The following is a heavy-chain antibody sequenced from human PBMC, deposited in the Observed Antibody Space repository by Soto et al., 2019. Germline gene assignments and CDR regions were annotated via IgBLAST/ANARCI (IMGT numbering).Heavy chain of an antibody. J-gene: IGHJ6*03. CDR1: GYTFTRYG. CDR3: ARMLGYGDYYYYYMDV. CDR2: ISAYNGNT. D-gene: IGHD4-17*01. V-gene: IGHV1-18*01. Sequence: ASVKVSCKASGYTFTRYGISWVRQAPGQGLEWMGWISAYNGNTNYAQKLQGRVTMTTDTSTSTAYMELRSLRSDDTAVYYCARMLGYGDYYYYYMDVWGKGTTVTVSS.